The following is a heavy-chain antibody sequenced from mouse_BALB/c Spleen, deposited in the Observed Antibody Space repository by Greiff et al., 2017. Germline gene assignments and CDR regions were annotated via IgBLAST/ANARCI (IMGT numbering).Heavy chain of an antibody. CDR3: ARAGDRYDDGYYFDY. V-gene: IGHV5-15*02. Sequence: EVQRVESGGGLVQPGGSRKLSCAASGFTFSDYGMAWVRQAPGKGPEWVAFISNLAYSIYYADTVTGRFTISRENAKNTLYLEMSSLRSEDTAMYYCARAGDRYDDGYYFDYWGQGTTLTVSS. CDR2: ISNLAYSI. D-gene: IGHD2-14*01. J-gene: IGHJ2*01. CDR1: GFTFSDYG.